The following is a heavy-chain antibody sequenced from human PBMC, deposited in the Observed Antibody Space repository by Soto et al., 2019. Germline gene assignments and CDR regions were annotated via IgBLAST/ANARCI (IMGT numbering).Heavy chain of an antibody. CDR2: ISVNNGNT. CDR1: GYTFTSYG. Sequence: QVQLVQSGAEVKKPGASVKVSCKASGYTFTSYGISWVRQAPGQGLEWMGWISVNNGNTKYAQKLQGRATQTTDTSTCTAYMELRRPRSDVTALWYSARDSPPVDYWGQGTLVTVSS. V-gene: IGHV1-18*01. CDR3: ARDSPPVDY. J-gene: IGHJ4*02.